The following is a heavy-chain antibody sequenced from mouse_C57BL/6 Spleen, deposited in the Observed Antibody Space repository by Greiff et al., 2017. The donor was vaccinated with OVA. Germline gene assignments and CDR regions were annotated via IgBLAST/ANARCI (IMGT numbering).Heavy chain of an antibody. Sequence: DVMLVESGGGLVKPGGSLKLSCAASGFTFSSYAMSWVRQSPEKRLEWVATISDGGSYTYYPDNVKGRFTISRDNAKNNLYLQMSHLKSEDTAMYYCAREDYWGQGTSVTVSS. CDR1: GFTFSSYA. CDR3: AREDY. V-gene: IGHV5-4*01. J-gene: IGHJ4*01. CDR2: ISDGGSYT.